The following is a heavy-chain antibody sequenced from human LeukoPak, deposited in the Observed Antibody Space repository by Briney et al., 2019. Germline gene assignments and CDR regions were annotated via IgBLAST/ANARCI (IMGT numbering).Heavy chain of an antibody. J-gene: IGHJ4*02. Sequence: SETLSLTCTVSGGSISSYYWGWIRQPPGEGLEWIGSIYYSGSTNYNPSLKSRVTISVDTSKNQFSLKLSSVTAADTAVYYCARANRYDLHFHYWGQGTLVTVSS. CDR3: ARANRYDLHFHY. CDR1: GGSISSYY. CDR2: IYYSGST. D-gene: IGHD5-12*01. V-gene: IGHV4-59*01.